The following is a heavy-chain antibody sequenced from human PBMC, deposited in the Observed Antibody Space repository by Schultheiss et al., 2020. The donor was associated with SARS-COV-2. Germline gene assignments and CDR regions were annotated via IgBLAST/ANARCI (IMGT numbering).Heavy chain of an antibody. V-gene: IGHV3-33*08. D-gene: IGHD5-12*01. CDR1: GFTVSSYG. CDR3: ARDPNVDIVATILNTHYYYTMDV. CDR2: IWYDGSKK. Sequence: GGSLRLSCAASGFTVSSYGMHWVRQAPGKGLEWVAVIWYDGSKKYHADSVKGRFTISRDNSKNTLYLRMNSLRAEDTAVYYCARDPNVDIVATILNTHYYYTMDVWGQGTTVTVSS. J-gene: IGHJ6*02.